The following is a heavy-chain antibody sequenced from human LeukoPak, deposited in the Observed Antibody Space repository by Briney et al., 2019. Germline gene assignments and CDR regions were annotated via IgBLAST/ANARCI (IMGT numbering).Heavy chain of an antibody. CDR2: IGGSGGDT. CDR3: VPLGGLGYYQYGMDV. D-gene: IGHD3/OR15-3a*01. J-gene: IGHJ6*02. CDR1: GFTFSTYA. Sequence: PGRSLRLSCVVSGFTFSTYAMSWVRQAPGKGLEWVSGIGGSGGDTFYADSVRGRFTVSRDNSKNTLFLQIDSLRTEDTAVYYCVPLGGLGYYQYGMDVWGRGTTVTVSS. V-gene: IGHV3-23*01.